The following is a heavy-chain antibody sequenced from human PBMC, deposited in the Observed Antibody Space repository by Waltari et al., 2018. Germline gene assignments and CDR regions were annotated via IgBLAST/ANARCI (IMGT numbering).Heavy chain of an antibody. CDR2: ISGRGGST. J-gene: IGHJ4*02. CDR1: GFTFSSYA. D-gene: IGHD3-3*01. V-gene: IGHV3-23*01. CDR3: AKAGALTIFGVVIGYFDY. Sequence: EVQLLESGGGLVQPGGSLRLSCAASGFTFSSYAMSWVRQAPGKGLEWVSAISGRGGSTYYADSVKGRFTISRDNSKNTLYLQMNSLRAEDTAVYYCAKAGALTIFGVVIGYFDYWGQGTLVTVSS.